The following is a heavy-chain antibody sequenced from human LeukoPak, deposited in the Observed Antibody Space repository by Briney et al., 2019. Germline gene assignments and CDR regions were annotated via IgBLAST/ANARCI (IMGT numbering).Heavy chain of an antibody. Sequence: SETLSLTCTVSGGSISSGSYYWDWIRQPPGKGLEWIGSIYYSGSTYYNPSLKSRVTISVDTSKNQFSLKLSSVTAADTAVYFCARGGRLLGKFDYWGQGTLVTVSS. J-gene: IGHJ4*02. CDR1: GGSISSGSYY. CDR3: ARGGRLLGKFDY. CDR2: IYYSGST. V-gene: IGHV4-39*07. D-gene: IGHD3-22*01.